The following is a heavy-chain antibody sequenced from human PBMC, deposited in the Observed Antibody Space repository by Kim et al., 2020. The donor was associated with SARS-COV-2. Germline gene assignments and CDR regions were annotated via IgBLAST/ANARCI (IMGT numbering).Heavy chain of an antibody. D-gene: IGHD6-25*01. Sequence: ASVKVSCKASGYTFTSYYMHWVRQAPGQGLEWMGIINPSGGSTSYAQKFQGRVTMTRDTSTSTVYMELSSLRSEDTAVYYCARDDITAAAALDAFDIWGQGTMVTVSS. CDR3: ARDDITAAAALDAFDI. J-gene: IGHJ3*02. V-gene: IGHV1-46*01. CDR2: INPSGGST. CDR1: GYTFTSYY.